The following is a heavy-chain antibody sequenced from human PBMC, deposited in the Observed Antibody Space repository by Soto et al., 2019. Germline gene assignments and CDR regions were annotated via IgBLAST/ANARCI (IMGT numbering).Heavy chain of an antibody. CDR1: GLRFSSKY. Sequence: XVCLRLTCAACGLRFSSKYVSGVGQAPGKGLEWVSVIYSEVTTYYADSVNGRFTVSRDNSKNTLYLQMNSLRVEDTAVYYCALDPRGYPYGSFWSYSHLDVCGQRTTVTFSS. V-gene: IGHV3-53*01. D-gene: IGHD5-18*01. CDR3: ALDPRGYPYGSFWSYSHLDV. J-gene: IGHJ6*02. CDR2: IYSEVTT.